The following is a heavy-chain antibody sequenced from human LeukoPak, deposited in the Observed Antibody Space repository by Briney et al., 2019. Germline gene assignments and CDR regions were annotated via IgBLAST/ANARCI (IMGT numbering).Heavy chain of an antibody. Sequence: PGGSLRLSCAASGFTFSSYWMSWVRQAPGKGLEWVADIKQDGSEKYYVDSVKGRFTISRDNSKNSLYLQMNSLRTEDTALYYCAKAHGVVTSPFDYWGQGTLVTVSS. CDR2: IKQDGSEK. V-gene: IGHV3-7*03. CDR1: GFTFSSYW. CDR3: AKAHGVVTSPFDY. J-gene: IGHJ4*02. D-gene: IGHD3-3*01.